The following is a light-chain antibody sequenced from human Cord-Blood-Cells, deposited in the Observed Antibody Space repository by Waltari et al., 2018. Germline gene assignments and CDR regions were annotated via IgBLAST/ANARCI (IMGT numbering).Light chain of an antibody. CDR1: QSISSR. V-gene: IGKV1-5*03. CDR2: KAS. J-gene: IGKJ1*01. Sequence: DIQMTQSPSTLSASVGDRVTITCRASQSISSRLAWYQQKPGKVPTLLIYKASSLESGVPSRFSGSGSGTEFTLTISSLQPDDFATYYCQQYNSYWTFGQGTKVEIK. CDR3: QQYNSYWT.